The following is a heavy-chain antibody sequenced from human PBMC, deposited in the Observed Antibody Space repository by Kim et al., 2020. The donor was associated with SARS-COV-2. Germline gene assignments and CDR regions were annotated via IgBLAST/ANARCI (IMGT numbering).Heavy chain of an antibody. J-gene: IGHJ4*02. D-gene: IGHD4-17*01. V-gene: IGHV3-48*04. CDR1: GFTFSRYN. Sequence: GGSLRLSCAVSGFTFSRYNMNWVRQAPGKGLEWVSYISRDSNTEYYAASVRGRFTISRDNAKNSLYLQMNSLRAEDTAVYYCVRSDYGNNQVDYWGQGALVTVSS. CDR3: VRSDYGNNQVDY. CDR2: ISRDSNTE.